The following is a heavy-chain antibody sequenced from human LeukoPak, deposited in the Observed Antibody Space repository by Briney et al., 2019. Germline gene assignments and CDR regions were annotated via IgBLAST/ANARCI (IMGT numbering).Heavy chain of an antibody. Sequence: ASVTVSCKASGYTFTSYYMHWVRQAPGQGLEWMGIINPSGGSTSYAQKFQGRVTMTRDTSTSTVYMELSSLRSEDTAVYYCARSQVPSVVVTAVNYWGQGTLVTVSS. CDR1: GYTFTSYY. D-gene: IGHD2-21*02. J-gene: IGHJ4*02. CDR2: INPSGGST. CDR3: ARSQVPSVVVTAVNY. V-gene: IGHV1-46*01.